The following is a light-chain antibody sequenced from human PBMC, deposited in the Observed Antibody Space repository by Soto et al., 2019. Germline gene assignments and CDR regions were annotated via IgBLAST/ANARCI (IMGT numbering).Light chain of an antibody. CDR1: QSVAKY. V-gene: IGKV3-11*01. CDR3: QHRYNWPPILT. CDR2: DTS. Sequence: EMVLTQSPATLSSSAGVRATLSCRASQSVAKYLAWYQQKPGQAPTLLIYDTSKRATGIPARFSGSGSGTDFTLNISSLEPEDFAVYYCQHRYNWPPILTFGPGTKADIK. J-gene: IGKJ3*01.